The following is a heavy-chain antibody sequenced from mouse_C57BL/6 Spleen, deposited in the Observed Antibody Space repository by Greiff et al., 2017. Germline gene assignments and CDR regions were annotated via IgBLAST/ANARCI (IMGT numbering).Heavy chain of an antibody. CDR3: ARRPGDYAMDY. J-gene: IGHJ4*01. Sequence: VQLQQSGAELVRPGTSVKVSCKASGYAFTNYLIEWVKQRPGQGLEWIGVINPGSGGTNYNEKFKGKATLTADKSSSTAYMPLSSLTSEDSAVYFCARRPGDYAMDYWGQGTSVTVPS. CDR1: GYAFTNYL. V-gene: IGHV1-54*01. CDR2: INPGSGGT.